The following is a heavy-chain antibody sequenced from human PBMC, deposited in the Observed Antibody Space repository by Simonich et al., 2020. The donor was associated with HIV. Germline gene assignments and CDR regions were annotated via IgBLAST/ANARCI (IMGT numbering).Heavy chain of an antibody. D-gene: IGHD4-17*01. Sequence: QVPLQQWGAGLLKPSETLSLTCAVYGGSFSGYYWSWIRQPQGKGLGWIGEINHRGSTNNNPSLKSRVTISVDTSKNQFSLKLSTVTAADTAVYYCARRHPTTVTTPYFDYWGQGTLVTVSS. V-gene: IGHV4-34*01. CDR2: INHRGST. CDR1: GGSFSGYY. CDR3: ARRHPTTVTTPYFDY. J-gene: IGHJ4*02.